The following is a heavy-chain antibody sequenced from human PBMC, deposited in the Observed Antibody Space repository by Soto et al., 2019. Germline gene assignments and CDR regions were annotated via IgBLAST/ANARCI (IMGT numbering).Heavy chain of an antibody. CDR2: ISAYNGNT. D-gene: IGHD5-12*01. CDR3: ARDKPSPEWLRLNYFDY. CDR1: GYSVTSYG. V-gene: IGHV1-18*01. Sequence: ASVKVAWEACGYSVTSYGISWVRQAPGQGLEWMGWISAYNGNTNYAQKLQGRVTMTTDTSTSTAYMELRSLRSDDTAVYYCARDKPSPEWLRLNYFDYWGQGTLVTVSS. J-gene: IGHJ4*02.